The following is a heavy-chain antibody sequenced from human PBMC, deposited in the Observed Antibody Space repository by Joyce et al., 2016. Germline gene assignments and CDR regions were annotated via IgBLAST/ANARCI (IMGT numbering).Heavy chain of an antibody. Sequence: QVQLVQSGAEVKKPGASVKVSCKVSGYTFSSYDINWVRQATGQGLEWMGRIKPKSGNTGYAQKFQGRVTMTRITSINTAYMELSSLTSEDTAVYYCARGGYCSGGSCDNDAFDIWGQGTMVTVSS. D-gene: IGHD2-15*01. CDR1: GYTFSSYD. CDR3: ARGGYCSGGSCDNDAFDI. V-gene: IGHV1-8*01. J-gene: IGHJ3*02. CDR2: IKPKSGNT.